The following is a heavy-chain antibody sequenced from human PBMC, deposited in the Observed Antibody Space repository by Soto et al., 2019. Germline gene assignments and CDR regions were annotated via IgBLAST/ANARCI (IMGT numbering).Heavy chain of an antibody. CDR3: ARDYYRFNSGYGFSMDV. D-gene: IGHD5-12*01. V-gene: IGHV3-30*04. J-gene: IGHJ6*02. Sequence: PGGSLRLSCSASGFTFSSYAMHWVRQAPGKGLEWVAVIWYDGSNKYYGDSVKGRFTISRDNSKNTLYLQMNSLRAEDTAVYYCARDYYRFNSGYGFSMDVWGQGTTVTVSS. CDR1: GFTFSSYA. CDR2: IWYDGSNK.